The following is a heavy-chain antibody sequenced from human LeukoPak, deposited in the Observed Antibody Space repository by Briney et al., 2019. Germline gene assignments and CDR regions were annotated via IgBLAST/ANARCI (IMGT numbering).Heavy chain of an antibody. D-gene: IGHD3/OR15-3a*01. CDR1: GFTFSNYE. V-gene: IGHV3-48*03. J-gene: IGHJ6*02. CDR3: ASGLTYYYGMDV. Sequence: GGSLRLSCAASGFTFSNYEMNWVRQAPGRGLEWVSYISSGLTMYCADSVKGRFTISRDDAKNSLYLQMNSLRAEDTAVYYCASGLTYYYGMDVWGQGTTVTVSS. CDR2: ISSGLTM.